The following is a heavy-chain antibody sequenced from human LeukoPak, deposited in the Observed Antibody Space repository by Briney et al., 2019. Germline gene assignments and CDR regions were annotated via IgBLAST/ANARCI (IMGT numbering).Heavy chain of an antibody. D-gene: IGHD5-24*01. J-gene: IGHJ4*02. CDR3: ARWGKMATTEVHER. V-gene: IGHV1-2*02. CDR1: GYTFTAYY. CDR2: INPNSGGT. Sequence: ASVKVSCKASGYTFTAYYLHWVRQAPGQGLEWMGWINPNSGGTNYAQEFQGRVTLTRDTSISTTYMELSSLRSDDTAVYCCARWGKMATTEVHERWGQGTLVTVSS.